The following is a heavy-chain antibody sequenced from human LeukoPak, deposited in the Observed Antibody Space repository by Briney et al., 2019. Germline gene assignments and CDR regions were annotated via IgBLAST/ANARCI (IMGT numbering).Heavy chain of an antibody. D-gene: IGHD6-6*01. J-gene: IGHJ4*02. CDR3: ARWGSIAVARFDY. CDR2: IYYTGST. CDR1: GGPISRYY. Sequence: SETLSLTCTVSGGPISRYYWSWIRQPPGKGLEWIGYIYYTGSTNYNPSLTSRVNISVDTSKNQFSLNLTSVTAADTAVYYCARWGSIAVARFDYWGQGTLVTVSS. V-gene: IGHV4-59*01.